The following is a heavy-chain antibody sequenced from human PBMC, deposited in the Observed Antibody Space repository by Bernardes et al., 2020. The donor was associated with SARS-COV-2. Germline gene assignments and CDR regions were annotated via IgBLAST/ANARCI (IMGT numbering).Heavy chain of an antibody. J-gene: IGHJ4*02. CDR2: ISWNSGSI. CDR1: GFTFDDFA. V-gene: IGHV3-9*01. D-gene: IGHD6-19*01. CDR3: AKDYETGELGIAVEGYCGH. Sequence: SCAASGFTFDDFAMHWVRQAPGKGLEWVSGISWNSGSIGYAASVKGRFTISRDNAKNSLYLQMNSLRRDDTALYYCAKDYETGELGIAVEGYCGHWGQGTLVTVSS.